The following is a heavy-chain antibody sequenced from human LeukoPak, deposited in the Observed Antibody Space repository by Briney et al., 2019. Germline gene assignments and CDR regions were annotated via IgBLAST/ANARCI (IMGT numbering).Heavy chain of an antibody. V-gene: IGHV1-46*01. CDR1: GYTFTSYY. CDR2: INPSGGST. J-gene: IGHJ5*02. CDR3: ARDWADYYDSSGFYDSNNWFDP. D-gene: IGHD3-22*01. Sequence: ASVKVSCKASGYTFTSYYMHWVRQAPGQGLEWMGIINPSGGSTSYAQKFQGRVTMTRDMSTSTVYMELSSLRSEDTAVYYCARDWADYYDSSGFYDSNNWFDPWGQGTLVTVSS.